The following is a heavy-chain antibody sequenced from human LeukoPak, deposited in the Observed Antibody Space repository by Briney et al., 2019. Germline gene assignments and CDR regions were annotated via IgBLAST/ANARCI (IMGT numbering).Heavy chain of an antibody. CDR3: ARVCDSSSWYYMFDP. D-gene: IGHD6-13*01. V-gene: IGHV1-69*13. CDR1: GGTLSSYA. Sequence: SVKVSRKASGGTLSSYAISWVRQAPGQRLEWMGGIIPIFGTANYAQKFQGGVTITADESTSTAYMELSSLRSEDTAVYYCARVCDSSSWYYMFDPWGQGTLVTASS. CDR2: IIPIFGTA. J-gene: IGHJ5*02.